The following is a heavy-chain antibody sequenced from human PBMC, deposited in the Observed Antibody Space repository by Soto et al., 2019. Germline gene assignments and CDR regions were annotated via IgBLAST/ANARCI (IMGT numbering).Heavy chain of an antibody. V-gene: IGHV3-21*01. CDR3: ARDYGSWYVPHAFDI. D-gene: IGHD6-13*01. CDR1: GFTFSIYT. CDR2: ISQTGSVI. Sequence: AGGSLRLSCAASGFTFSIYTMNWVRQAPGKGLEWVSSISQTGSVIFYADSVKGRFTISRDNAKNSLFLQMNSLRVEDTAVYYCARDYGSWYVPHAFDIWGQGTMVTVSS. J-gene: IGHJ3*02.